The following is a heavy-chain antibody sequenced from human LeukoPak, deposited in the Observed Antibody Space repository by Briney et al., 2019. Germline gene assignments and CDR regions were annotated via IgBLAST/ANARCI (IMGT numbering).Heavy chain of an antibody. CDR2: IDSSGTYM. CDR3: ARDTVGGARDY. V-gene: IGHV3-21*01. CDR1: GFTFSSYS. J-gene: IGHJ4*02. D-gene: IGHD3-10*01. Sequence: GGSLRLSCVASGFTFSSYSMNWVRQAPGKGVVWVSSIDSSGTYMYYADAVKGRFTISRDNAKNSLYLQMNSLRAEDTAVYYCARDTVGGARDYWGQGTLVTVSS.